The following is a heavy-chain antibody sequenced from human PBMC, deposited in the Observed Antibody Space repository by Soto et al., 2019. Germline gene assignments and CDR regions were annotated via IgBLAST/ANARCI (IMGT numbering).Heavy chain of an antibody. J-gene: IGHJ4*02. CDR3: ATPFLRDWNYVGY. V-gene: IGHV4-30-4*01. CDR1: GGSISSGDYY. Sequence: PSETLSLTCTVSGGSISSGDYYWSWIRQPPGKGLEWIGYIYYSGSTYYNPSLKSRVTISVDTSKNQFSLKLSSVTAADTAVYYCATPFLRDWNYVGYWGQGTLVTVSS. CDR2: IYYSGST. D-gene: IGHD1-1*01.